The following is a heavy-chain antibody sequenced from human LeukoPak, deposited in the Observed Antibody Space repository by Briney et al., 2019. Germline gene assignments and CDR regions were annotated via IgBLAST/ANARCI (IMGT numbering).Heavy chain of an antibody. V-gene: IGHV1-2*04. Sequence: GASVKVSCKASGYTFTGYYMHWVRQAPGQGLEWMGWINPNSGGTNYAQKFQGWVTMTRDTSISTAYMELSRLRSEDTAVYYCASSSSWYGDAFDIWGQGTMVTVSS. D-gene: IGHD6-13*01. CDR2: INPNSGGT. J-gene: IGHJ3*02. CDR1: GYTFTGYY. CDR3: ASSSSWYGDAFDI.